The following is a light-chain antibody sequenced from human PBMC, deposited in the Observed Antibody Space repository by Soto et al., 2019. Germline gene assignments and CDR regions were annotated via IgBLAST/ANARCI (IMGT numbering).Light chain of an antibody. CDR1: QSVSIW. J-gene: IGKJ1*01. CDR3: QQYNSYLWT. Sequence: DVQMTQSPSTLSASVGDTVTITCRASQSVSIWLAWYQQKPGKAPKLLIYKASSLESGVPSRFSGSGSGADFTLTISSLQPDDFATYYCQQYNSYLWTFGQGTKVEMK. V-gene: IGKV1-5*03. CDR2: KAS.